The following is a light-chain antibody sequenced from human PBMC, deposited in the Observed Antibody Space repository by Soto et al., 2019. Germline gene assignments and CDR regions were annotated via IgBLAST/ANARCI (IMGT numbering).Light chain of an antibody. CDR1: TSDVGTYDY. V-gene: IGLV2-14*01. CDR2: EVS. CDR3: SSYVGATTRV. Sequence: QSVLTQPASVSGSPGQSITISCTGTTSDVGTYDYVSWYQHQPGKAPKVMIYEVSNRPSGVSDHFSGSKSGNTASLTTSGLQAEDEADYYCSSYVGATTRVFGTGTKVTVL. J-gene: IGLJ1*01.